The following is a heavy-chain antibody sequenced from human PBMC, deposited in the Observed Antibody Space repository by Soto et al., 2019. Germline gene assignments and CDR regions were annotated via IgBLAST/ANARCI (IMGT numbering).Heavy chain of an antibody. Sequence: PSETLYLTFTVSGGSISSSSYYWGWIRQPPGKGLEWIGSIYYSGSTYYNPSLKSRVTISVDTSKNQFSLKLSSVTAADTAVYYCARLAVYSSSWFVDPGNSPNNKNSSYCMDVWGQGTTVTVSS. CDR3: ARLAVYSSSWFVDPGNSPNNKNSSYCMDV. V-gene: IGHV4-39*01. J-gene: IGHJ6*02. CDR1: GGSISSSSYY. CDR2: IYYSGST. D-gene: IGHD6-13*01.